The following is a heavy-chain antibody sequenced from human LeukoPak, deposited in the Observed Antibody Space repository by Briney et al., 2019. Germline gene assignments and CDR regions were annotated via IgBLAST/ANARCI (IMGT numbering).Heavy chain of an antibody. Sequence: GGSLRLSCAASGFTFSDYSMNWVRQAPGKGLEWVSTISSSGSSIFYAASVKGRFTISRDNARNSLYLQMNTLRAEDTAVYYCATAYDSSVNDAFDIWGQGTMVTVSS. D-gene: IGHD3-22*01. V-gene: IGHV3-21*04. J-gene: IGHJ3*02. CDR1: GFTFSDYS. CDR2: ISSSGSSI. CDR3: ATAYDSSVNDAFDI.